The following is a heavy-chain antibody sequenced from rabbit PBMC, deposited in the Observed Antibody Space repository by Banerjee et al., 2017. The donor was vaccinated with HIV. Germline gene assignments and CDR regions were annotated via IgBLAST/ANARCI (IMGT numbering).Heavy chain of an antibody. Sequence: QLKETGGGLVQPGGSLTLTCTASGFDISSYHMSWVRQAPGKGLEWIGIIYAGKGSTDYASWVNGRFTISSHNAQNTLYLQLNSLTAADTATYFCVRGGAYDDYGDSNFNLWGQGTLVTVS. J-gene: IGHJ4*01. V-gene: IGHV1S7*01. D-gene: IGHD2-1*01. CDR1: GFDISSYH. CDR2: IYAGKGST. CDR3: VRGGAYDDYGDSNFNL.